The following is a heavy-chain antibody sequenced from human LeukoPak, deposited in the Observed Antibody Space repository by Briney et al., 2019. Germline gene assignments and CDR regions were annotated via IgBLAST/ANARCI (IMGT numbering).Heavy chain of an antibody. Sequence: PGGSLRLSCAASGFTFSSYSMNWVRQAPGEGPQWVANINYLGLRTYYADSVKGRFTIARDNSKNMLFLQMDGLRVEDTALYYCAKDPNWEGGYWGQGTLVTVSS. V-gene: IGHV3-23*01. CDR1: GFTFSSYS. CDR2: INYLGLRT. D-gene: IGHD1-26*01. J-gene: IGHJ4*02. CDR3: AKDPNWEGGY.